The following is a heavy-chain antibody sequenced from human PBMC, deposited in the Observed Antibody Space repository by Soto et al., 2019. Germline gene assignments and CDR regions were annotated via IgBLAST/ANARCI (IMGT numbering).Heavy chain of an antibody. D-gene: IGHD3-10*01. J-gene: IGHJ6*03. CDR2: INPNSGGT. CDR3: ATHTVGDYYYYMDV. V-gene: IGHV1-2*04. Sequence: ASVKVSCKASGYTFTGYYMHWVRQAPGQGLEWMGWINPNSGGTNYAQKFQGWVTMTRDTSISTAYMELSRLRSDDTAVYYCATHTVGDYYYYMDVWGKGTTVTVSS. CDR1: GYTFTGYY.